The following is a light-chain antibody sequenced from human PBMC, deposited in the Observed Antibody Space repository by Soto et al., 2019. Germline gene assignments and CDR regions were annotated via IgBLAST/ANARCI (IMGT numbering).Light chain of an antibody. CDR1: QGIRND. CDR2: GAS. CDR3: LQDYSYPRT. J-gene: IGKJ1*01. V-gene: IGKV1-6*01. Sequence: AIQMTQSPSSLSASVGDRVTITCRASQGIRNDLGWYQQKPGRAPKLLIYGASSLESGVPSRFSGTGSGAYFTLTISSLQPEDVATYYCLQDYSYPRTFGQGTKVDIK.